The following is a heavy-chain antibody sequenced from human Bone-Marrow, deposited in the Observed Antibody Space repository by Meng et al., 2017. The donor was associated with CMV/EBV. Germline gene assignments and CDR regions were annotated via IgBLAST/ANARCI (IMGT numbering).Heavy chain of an antibody. CDR1: GDSVSSNSAA. J-gene: IGHJ6*02. Sequence: SQTLSLTCAISGDSVSSNSAAWNWIRQSPSRGLEWLGRTYYRSKWYNDYAVSVKSRITINPDTSKNQFSLQLNSVTPEDTAVYYCARWDSNCSSTSCSPGYLYYGLDVWGQGTTVTVPS. V-gene: IGHV6-1*01. CDR3: ARWDSNCSSTSCSPGYLYYGLDV. D-gene: IGHD2-2*01. CDR2: TYYRSKWYN.